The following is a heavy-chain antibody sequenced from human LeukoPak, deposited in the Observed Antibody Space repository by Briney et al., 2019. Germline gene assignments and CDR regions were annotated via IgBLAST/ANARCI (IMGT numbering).Heavy chain of an antibody. CDR3: ARGRSPYSSSWFYFDY. D-gene: IGHD6-13*01. CDR2: IYSGGST. J-gene: IGHJ4*02. Sequence: GSLRLSCAASGFTVSSNYMTWVRQAPGKGLEWVSVIYSGGSTYYADSVKGRFTVSRDNSKNTLFLQMNSPRAEDTAVYYCARGRSPYSSSWFYFDYWGQGTLVTVSS. V-gene: IGHV3-53*01. CDR1: GFTVSSNY.